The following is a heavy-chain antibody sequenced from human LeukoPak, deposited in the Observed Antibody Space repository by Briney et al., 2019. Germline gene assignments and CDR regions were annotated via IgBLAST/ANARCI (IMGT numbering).Heavy chain of an antibody. CDR2: IYPSDSRT. CDR3: ARQLNYYDSCGYSRDRFFDL. V-gene: IGHV5-51*01. CDR1: AYSFTNYW. J-gene: IGHJ2*01. D-gene: IGHD3-22*01. Sequence: GESLQISCKGSAYSFTNYWIGWVRQMPGKGLEWMGIIYPSDSRTKYSPSFRGQVTISADKSINTAYLQWNSLKASDTAMYYCARQLNYYDSCGYSRDRFFDLWGRGTLVTVSS.